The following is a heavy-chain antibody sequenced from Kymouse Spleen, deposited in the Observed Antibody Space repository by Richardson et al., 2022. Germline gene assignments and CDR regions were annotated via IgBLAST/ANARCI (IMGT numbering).Heavy chain of an antibody. D-gene: IGHD6-19*01. V-gene: IGHV3-15*01. CDR3: TTDYIAVAGYFDY. CDR1: GFTFSNAW. CDR2: IKSKTDGGTT. J-gene: IGHJ4*02. Sequence: EVQLVESGGGLVKPGGSLRLSCAASGFTFSNAWMSWVRQAPGKGLEWVGRIKSKTDGGTTDYAAPVKGRFTISRDDSKNTLYLQMNSLKTEDTAVYYCTTDYIAVAGYFDYWGQGTLVTVSS.